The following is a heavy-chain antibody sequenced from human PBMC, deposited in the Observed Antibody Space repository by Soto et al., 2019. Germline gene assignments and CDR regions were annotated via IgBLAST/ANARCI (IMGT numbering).Heavy chain of an antibody. V-gene: IGHV3-74*01. CDR2: IKHDATST. CDR1: GFSFSDHW. Sequence: EVQLVESGGGLVQPGGSLRLSCKASGFSFSDHWMHWVRQAPGKGPVWVSRIKHDATSTKYADFVKGRFTISRDNAKNTLYLQLNSLGAEDTAVYYCARDRADMVTDYHPVFDLWGQGALVTVSS. D-gene: IGHD4-17*01. J-gene: IGHJ5*02. CDR3: ARDRADMVTDYHPVFDL.